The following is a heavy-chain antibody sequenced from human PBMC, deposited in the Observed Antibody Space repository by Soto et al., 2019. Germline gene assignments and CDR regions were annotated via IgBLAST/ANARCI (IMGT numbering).Heavy chain of an antibody. CDR1: GFTFSNAW. V-gene: IGHV3-15*07. CDR2: IKSKTDGGTI. D-gene: IGHD6-13*01. Sequence: EVQLVESGGGLVKPGGSLRLSCAASGFTFSNAWMNWVRQAPGKGLEWVGRIKSKTDGGTIDYAAPVKGRFTISRDDSKNTLYLQMNSLKPEDTAVYYCTTVAAGTDWFDPWGQGTLVTVSS. CDR3: TTVAAGTDWFDP. J-gene: IGHJ5*02.